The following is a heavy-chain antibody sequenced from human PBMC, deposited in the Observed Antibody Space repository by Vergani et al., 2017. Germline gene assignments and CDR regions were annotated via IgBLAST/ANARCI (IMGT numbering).Heavy chain of an antibody. V-gene: IGHV4-34*01. CDR2: INHSGST. CDR3: AGIVGATRNYYYYMDV. CDR1: GGSFSGYY. D-gene: IGHD1-26*01. J-gene: IGHJ6*03. Sequence: QVQLQQWGAGLLKPSETLSLTCAVYGGSFSGYYWSWIRQPPGKGLEWIGEINHSGSTNYNTSLKIRVTISVDMSKNQFSLKLSSVTAADTAVYYCAGIVGATRNYYYYMDVWGKGTTVTVYS.